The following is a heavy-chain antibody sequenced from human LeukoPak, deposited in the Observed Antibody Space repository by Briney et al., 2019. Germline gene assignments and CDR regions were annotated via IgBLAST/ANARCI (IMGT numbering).Heavy chain of an antibody. Sequence: SETLSLTCTVSGGSISSYYWSWIPQPPGKGLEWFGNIYYSGSTNYNPSLKSRVTISVDTSKNQFSLKLSSVTAADTAVYYCARGQYCSGGSCYSGFDYWGQGTLVTVSS. V-gene: IGHV4-59*08. CDR1: GGSISSYY. CDR2: IYYSGST. CDR3: ARGQYCSGGSCYSGFDY. D-gene: IGHD2-15*01. J-gene: IGHJ4*02.